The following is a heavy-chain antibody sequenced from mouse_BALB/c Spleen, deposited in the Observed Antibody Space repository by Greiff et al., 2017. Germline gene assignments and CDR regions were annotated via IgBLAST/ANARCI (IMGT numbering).Heavy chain of an antibody. Sequence: EVMLVESGGGLVKPGGSLKLSCAASGFTFSSYAMSWVRQTPEKRLEWVASISSGGSTYYPDSVKGRFTISRDNARNILYLQMSSLRSEDTAMYYCARGRASYDWFAYWGQGTLVTVSA. CDR3: ARGRASYDWFAY. CDR1: GFTFSSYA. CDR2: ISSGGST. D-gene: IGHD6-1*01. V-gene: IGHV5-6-5*01. J-gene: IGHJ3*01.